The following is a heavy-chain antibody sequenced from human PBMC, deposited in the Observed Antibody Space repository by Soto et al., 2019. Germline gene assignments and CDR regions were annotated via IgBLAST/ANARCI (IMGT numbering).Heavy chain of an antibody. J-gene: IGHJ5*02. V-gene: IGHV1-69*13. CDR2: IIPIFGTA. CDR3: ARDSGPGDYGDYDDWFDP. CDR1: GGTFSSYA. D-gene: IGHD4-17*01. Sequence: SVKVSCKASGGTFSSYAISWVRQAPGQGLEWMGGIIPIFGTANYAQKFQGRVTITADESTSTAYMELSSLRSEDTAVYYCARDSGPGDYGDYDDWFDPWGQGTLVTVYS.